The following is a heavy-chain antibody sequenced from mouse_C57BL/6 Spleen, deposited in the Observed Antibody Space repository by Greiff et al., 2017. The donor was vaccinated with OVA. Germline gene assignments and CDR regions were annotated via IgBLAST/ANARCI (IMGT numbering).Heavy chain of an antibody. CDR2: IHPNSGST. CDR1: GYTFTSYW. D-gene: IGHD4-1*01. CDR3: ALTGTRAWFAY. V-gene: IGHV1-64*01. Sequence: VQLQQPGAELVKPGASVKLSCKASGYTFTSYWMHWVKQRPGQGLEWIGMIHPNSGSTNYNEKFKSKATLTVDKSSSTAYMQLSSLTSEDSAVYYCALTGTRAWFAYWGQGTLVTVSA. J-gene: IGHJ3*01.